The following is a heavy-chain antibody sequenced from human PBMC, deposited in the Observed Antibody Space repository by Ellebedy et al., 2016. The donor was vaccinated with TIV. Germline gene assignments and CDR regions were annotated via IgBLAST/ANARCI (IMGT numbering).Heavy chain of an antibody. J-gene: IGHJ4*02. V-gene: IGHV3-7*01. CDR2: LKQGGSEI. D-gene: IGHD1-26*01. CDR3: VRDKIVGATIFDY. CDR1: GFTFSDYW. Sequence: GGSLRLXXVVSGFTFSDYWMSWVRQAPGKGLEWVANLKQGGSEIYYVDSVKGRFTISRDNAKNSLYLQMNSLRAEDTAVYYCVRDKIVGATIFDYWGQGTLVTVSS.